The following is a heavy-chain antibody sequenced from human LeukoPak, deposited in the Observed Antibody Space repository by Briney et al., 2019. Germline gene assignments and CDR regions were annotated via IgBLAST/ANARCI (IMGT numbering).Heavy chain of an antibody. J-gene: IGHJ5*02. V-gene: IGHV1-18*01. CDR1: GYTFTSYG. CDR3: ARDSPPFNWFDP. CDR2: ISAYNGNT. Sequence: ASVKVSCKASGYTFTSYGISWVRQAPGQGLGWMGWISAYNGNTNYAQKLQGRVTMTTDTSTSTAYMELRSLRSDDTAVYYCARDSPPFNWFDPWGQGTLVTVSS.